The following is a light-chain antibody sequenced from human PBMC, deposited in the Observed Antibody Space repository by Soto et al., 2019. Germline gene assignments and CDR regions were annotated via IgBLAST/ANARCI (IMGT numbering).Light chain of an antibody. CDR3: QHYNSYSEA. V-gene: IGKV1-5*03. J-gene: IGKJ1*01. CDR2: KAS. CDR1: QGISDS. Sequence: IQMTQSPAAMSASVGDSVTITCRASQGISDSLAWFQQKPGKAPKLLIYKASTLKSGVPSRFSGSGSGTEFTLTISSLQPDDFATYYCQHYNSYSEAFGQGTKV.